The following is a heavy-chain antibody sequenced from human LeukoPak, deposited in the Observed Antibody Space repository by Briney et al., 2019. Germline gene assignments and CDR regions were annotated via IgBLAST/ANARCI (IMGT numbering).Heavy chain of an antibody. CDR1: GGSISSSSYY. J-gene: IGHJ4*02. CDR3: ARGGIEYSSSSWIDY. Sequence: PSETLSLTCTVSGGSISSSSYYWGWIRQPPGKGLEWIGSIYYSGSTYYNPSLKSRVTVSVDTSKNQFSLKLSSVTAADTAVYYCARGGIEYSSSSWIDYWGQGTLVTVSS. D-gene: IGHD6-6*01. V-gene: IGHV4-39*07. CDR2: IYYSGST.